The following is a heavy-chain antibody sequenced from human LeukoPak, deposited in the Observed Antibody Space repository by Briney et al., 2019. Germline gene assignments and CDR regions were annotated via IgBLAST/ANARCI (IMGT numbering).Heavy chain of an antibody. V-gene: IGHV4-30-4*08. CDR2: IYYSGST. J-gene: IGHJ4*02. CDR3: ATRANSET. CDR1: GGSISSGDYY. Sequence: SETLSLTCTVSGGSISSGDYYWSWIRQPPGKGLEWIGYIYYSGSTYYNPSLKSRVTISVDTSKNQFSLNLRSVMAADTAVYYCATRANSETWGQGALVTVSS. D-gene: IGHD4-23*01.